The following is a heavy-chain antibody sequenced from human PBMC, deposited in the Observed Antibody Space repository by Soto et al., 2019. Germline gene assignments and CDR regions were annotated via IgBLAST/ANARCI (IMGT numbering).Heavy chain of an antibody. J-gene: IGHJ6*02. D-gene: IGHD4-17*01. V-gene: IGHV1-69*01. CDR2: IIPIFGTA. Sequence: QVQLVQSGAEVKKPGSSVKVSCKASGGTFSSYAISWVRQAPGQGLEWMGGIIPIFGTANYAQKFQGRVTITADESTSTAHMELSSLRSEDTAVYYCARMLPLATVTTQRDYYYGMDVWGQGTTVTVSS. CDR3: ARMLPLATVTTQRDYYYGMDV. CDR1: GGTFSSYA.